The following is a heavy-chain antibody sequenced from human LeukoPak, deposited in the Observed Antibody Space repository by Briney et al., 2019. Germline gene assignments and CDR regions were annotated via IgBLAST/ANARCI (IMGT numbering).Heavy chain of an antibody. D-gene: IGHD2-15*01. J-gene: IGHJ4*02. V-gene: IGHV1-69*06. Sequence: ASVKVSCKASGGTFSSYAISWVRQAPGQGLEWMGGIIPIFGTANYAQKFQGRVTITADKSTSTAYMELSSLRSEDTAVYYCARVGCSGGSCHSWLDYWGQGTLVTVSS. CDR3: ARVGCSGGSCHSWLDY. CDR2: IIPIFGTA. CDR1: GGTFSSYA.